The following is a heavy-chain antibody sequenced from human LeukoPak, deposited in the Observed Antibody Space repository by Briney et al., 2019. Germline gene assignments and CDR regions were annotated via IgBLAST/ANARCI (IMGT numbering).Heavy chain of an antibody. CDR2: ISPTYDI. J-gene: IGHJ4*02. V-gene: IGHV3-48*02. Sequence: GGSLRLSCAASGFIFSSFAMNWVRQAPGKGLEWVSYISPTYDIYYSDSVRGRFTISRDNAKNSLYLQTNSLRDEDTAVYYCARDHNWGFDYWGQGTLVAVSS. CDR1: GFIFSSFA. CDR3: ARDHNWGFDY. D-gene: IGHD7-27*01.